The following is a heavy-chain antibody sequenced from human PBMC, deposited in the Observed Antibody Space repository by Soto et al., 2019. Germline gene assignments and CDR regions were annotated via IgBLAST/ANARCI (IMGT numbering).Heavy chain of an antibody. CDR3: AGSVCTSCYYSPY. D-gene: IGHD2-2*01. V-gene: IGHV1-69*02. CDR2: IVPILGIA. CDR1: GGTFSSYT. Sequence: SVKVSCKASGGTFSSYTISWVRQAPGQGLEWMGRIVPILGIANYAQKFQGRVTITADKSTSTAYMELSSPRSEDTAVYYCAGSVCTSCYYSPYWGQGTLVTVSS. J-gene: IGHJ4*02.